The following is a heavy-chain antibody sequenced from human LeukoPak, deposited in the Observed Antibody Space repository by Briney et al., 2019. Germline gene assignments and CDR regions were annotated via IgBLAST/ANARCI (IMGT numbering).Heavy chain of an antibody. V-gene: IGHV1-18*01. J-gene: IGHJ4*02. CDR2: ISAYNGNT. D-gene: IGHD6-19*01. Sequence: ASVKVSCKASGYTFTSYGICWARQAPGQGLEWMGWISAYNGNTNYAQKLQGRVTMTTDTSTSTAYMELRSLRSDDTAVYYSALSPGYSSGWPSFDYWGQGTLVTVSS. CDR3: ALSPGYSSGWPSFDY. CDR1: GYTFTSYG.